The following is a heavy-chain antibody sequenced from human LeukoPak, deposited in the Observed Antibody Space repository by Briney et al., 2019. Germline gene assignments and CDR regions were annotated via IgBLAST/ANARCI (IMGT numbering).Heavy chain of an antibody. V-gene: IGHV4-4*07. CDR2: IYTSGST. CDR3: ARDHPYDFWSGYYSGYYYYYMDV. D-gene: IGHD3-3*01. Sequence: TPSETLSLTCTVSGGSISSYYWSWIRQPAGKGLEWIGRIYTSGSTNYNPSLKSRVTISVDTSKNQFSLKLSSVTAADTAVYYCARDHPYDFWSGYYSGYYYYYMDVWGKGTTVTVSS. CDR1: GGSISSYY. J-gene: IGHJ6*03.